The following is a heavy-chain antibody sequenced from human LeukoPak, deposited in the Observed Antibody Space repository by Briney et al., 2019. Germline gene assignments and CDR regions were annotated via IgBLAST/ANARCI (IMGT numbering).Heavy chain of an antibody. J-gene: IGHJ4*02. V-gene: IGHV4-31*03. Sequence: PSGTLSLTCTVSGGSISSGGYFWSWIRQHPGKGLEWIGYIYYSGSTYYNPSLKSRVTISVDASKNQFYLKVSSVTAADTAVYYCARAPGDGIRRMFDYWGQGTLVTVSS. D-gene: IGHD3-3*02. CDR3: ARAPGDGIRRMFDY. CDR2: IYYSGST. CDR1: GGSISSGGYF.